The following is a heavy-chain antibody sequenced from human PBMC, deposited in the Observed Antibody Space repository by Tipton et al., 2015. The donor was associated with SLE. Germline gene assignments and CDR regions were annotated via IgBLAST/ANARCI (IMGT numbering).Heavy chain of an antibody. V-gene: IGHV4-61*01. J-gene: IGHJ6*03. Sequence: GLVKPSQTLSLTCTVSCGSISSNSYYWAWIRQPPGKGLEWIGYVHSSGSTNYNPSLKSRVTISVDTSKNQFSLNLSSVTAADTAVYFCARDAGGSLGMESYYYYMDVWGKGTTVTVSS. CDR3: ARDAGGSLGMESYYYYMDV. D-gene: IGHD7-27*01. CDR1: CGSISSNSYY. CDR2: VHSSGST.